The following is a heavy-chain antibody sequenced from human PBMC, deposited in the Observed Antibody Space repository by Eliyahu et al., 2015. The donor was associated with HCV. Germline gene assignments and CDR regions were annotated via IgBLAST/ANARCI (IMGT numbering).Heavy chain of an antibody. J-gene: IGHJ5*02. CDR2: IHYSGST. CDR1: CGSXTTYS. CDR3: ASGGGGIAVTGTGGWFDP. Sequence: QVQLQESGPGLVKPSETLSLTCTVXCGSXTTYSWXCIRXPPGKGLEWIGYIHYSGSTNYNPSLKSRVTIXIDTSKNQFSLKLTSVTAADTAMYYCASGGGGIAVTGTGGWFDPWGQGTLVTVSS. V-gene: IGHV4-59*01. D-gene: IGHD6-19*01.